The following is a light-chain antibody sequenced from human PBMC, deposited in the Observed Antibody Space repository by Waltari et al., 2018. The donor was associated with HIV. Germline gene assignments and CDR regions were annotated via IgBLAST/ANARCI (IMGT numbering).Light chain of an antibody. CDR2: EDK. V-gene: IGLV6-57*01. CDR3: QSFDSTNQV. CDR1: SGNIASDY. J-gene: IGLJ3*02. Sequence: FMLTQPHSVSESPGKTVTISCTRSSGNIASDYVQWYQQRPGSSPTTVIYEDKHRPSGVPDRFSGSIDSSSNSASLTISGLKTDDEADYYCQSFDSTNQVFGGGTKLTVL.